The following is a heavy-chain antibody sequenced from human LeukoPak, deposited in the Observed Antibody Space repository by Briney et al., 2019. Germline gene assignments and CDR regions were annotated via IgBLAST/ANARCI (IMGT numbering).Heavy chain of an antibody. CDR3: ARGRKQQLEDY. J-gene: IGHJ4*02. V-gene: IGHV4-34*01. CDR2: INHSGST. CDR1: GGSFSGYY. D-gene: IGHD6-13*01. Sequence: SETLSLTCAVYGGSFSGYYGSWIRQPPGKGLEWIGEINHSGSTNYNPSLKSRVTISVDTSKNQFSLKLSSVTAADTAVYYCARGRKQQLEDYWGQGTLVTVSS.